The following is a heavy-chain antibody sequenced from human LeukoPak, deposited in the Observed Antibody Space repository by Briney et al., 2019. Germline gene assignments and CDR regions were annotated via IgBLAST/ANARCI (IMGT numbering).Heavy chain of an antibody. CDR1: GFTFSSYA. Sequence: PGGSLRLSCAASGFTFSSYAMSWVRQAPGKGLEWVANIKQDGSEKYYVDSVKGRFTISRDNAKNSLYLQMNSLRAEDTAVYYCARDPPDYWGQGTLVTVSS. CDR2: IKQDGSEK. CDR3: ARDPPDY. V-gene: IGHV3-7*01. J-gene: IGHJ4*02.